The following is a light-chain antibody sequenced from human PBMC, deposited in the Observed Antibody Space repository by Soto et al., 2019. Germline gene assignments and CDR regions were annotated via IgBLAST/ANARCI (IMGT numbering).Light chain of an antibody. J-gene: IGLJ1*01. Sequence: QSALTQPASVSGSPGQSLTISCTGTSSDVGGYNYVAWYQQHPGKAPKLIIYDVINRPSGVSNRFSGSKSGNTASLTISGLQAKDEADYYCSSYTSSPTYVSGSGTKVTV. V-gene: IGLV2-14*01. CDR2: DVI. CDR1: SSDVGGYNY. CDR3: SSYTSSPTYV.